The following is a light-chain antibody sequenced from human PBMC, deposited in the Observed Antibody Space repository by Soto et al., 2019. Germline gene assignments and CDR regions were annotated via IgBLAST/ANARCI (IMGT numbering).Light chain of an antibody. J-gene: IGLJ3*02. CDR3: CSYAGSATWM. CDR1: XXDVGSHNL. Sequence: QSVLTQPASVSGSPGQSITISXXXSXXDVGSHNLVSWYQQHPGKAPKLMIYDVIKRPSGISDRFSGSKSGNTASLTISGLQAEDEADYFCCSYAGSATWMFGGGTKLTVL. V-gene: IGLV2-23*02. CDR2: DVI.